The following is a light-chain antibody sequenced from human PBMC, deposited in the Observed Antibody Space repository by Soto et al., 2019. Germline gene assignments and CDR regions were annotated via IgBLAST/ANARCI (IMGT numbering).Light chain of an antibody. V-gene: IGLV2-11*01. CDR3: CSYAGSVV. J-gene: IGLJ2*01. CDR2: DVS. Sequence: QSVLTQPRSVSGSPGQSGTISCTGTSSDVGGYNYVSWYQQHPGKAPKLMIYDVSKRPSGVPDRFSGSKSGNTASLTISGLQAEDEADYYCCSYAGSVVFGGGTKLTVL. CDR1: SSDVGGYNY.